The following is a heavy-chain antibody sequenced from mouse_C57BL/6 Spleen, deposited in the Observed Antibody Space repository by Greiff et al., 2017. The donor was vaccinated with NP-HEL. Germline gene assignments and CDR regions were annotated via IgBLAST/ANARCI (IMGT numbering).Heavy chain of an antibody. V-gene: IGHV5-17*01. CDR3: ARHDYANY. J-gene: IGHJ2*01. CDR2: ISSGSSTI. CDR1: GFTFSDYG. Sequence: EVKLVESGGGLVKPGGSLKLSCAASGFTFSDYGMHWVRQAPEKGLEWVAYISSGSSTIYYADTVKGRFTISRDNAKNTLFLQMTSLRSEDTAMYYCARHDYANYWGQGTTLTVSS. D-gene: IGHD2-4*01.